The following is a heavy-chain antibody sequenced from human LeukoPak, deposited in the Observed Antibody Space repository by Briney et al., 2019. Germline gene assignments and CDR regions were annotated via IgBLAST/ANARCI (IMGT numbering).Heavy chain of an antibody. Sequence: SETLSLTCAVYGGSFSGYYWSWIRQPPGKGLEWIGEINHSGSTNYNPSLKSQVTISVDTSKNQFSLKLSSVTAADTAVYYCARGRDSYYYDSSGYYYWGQGTLVTVSS. J-gene: IGHJ4*02. V-gene: IGHV4-34*01. CDR1: GGSFSGYY. CDR2: INHSGST. D-gene: IGHD3-22*01. CDR3: ARGRDSYYYDSSGYYY.